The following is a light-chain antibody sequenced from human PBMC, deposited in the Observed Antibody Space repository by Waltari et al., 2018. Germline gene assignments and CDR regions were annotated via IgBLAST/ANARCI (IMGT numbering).Light chain of an antibody. V-gene: IGKV3-20*01. CDR3: QHYVRLPAT. Sequence: EIVLTQSPGTLSLSPGERATLSCRASQSVGRTLAWYQQKPGQAPRLLMYCASSRATGTPDRFSGSGSGTDFSLTISRLEPEDFAVYYCQHYVRLPATFGQGTKVEIK. CDR2: CAS. J-gene: IGKJ1*01. CDR1: QSVGRT.